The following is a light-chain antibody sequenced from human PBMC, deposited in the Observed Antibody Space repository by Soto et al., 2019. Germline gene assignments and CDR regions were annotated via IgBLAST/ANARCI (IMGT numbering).Light chain of an antibody. CDR2: DVT. CDR3: CSYAGSYTWV. V-gene: IGLV2-11*01. CDR1: SSDVGHYNF. Sequence: QSALTQPHSVSGSPGQSVTISCSGISSDVGHYNFVSWYQHHPGKAPKLLIYDVTTRPSGVPDRFSGSKSGNTASLTISGLQPEDEADFYCCSYAGSYTWVFGGGTKVTVL. J-gene: IGLJ3*02.